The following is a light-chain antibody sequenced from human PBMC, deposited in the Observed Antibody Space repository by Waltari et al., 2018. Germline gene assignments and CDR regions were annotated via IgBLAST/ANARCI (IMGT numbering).Light chain of an antibody. J-gene: IGKJ2*01. CDR1: QSVSSNY. V-gene: IGKV3-20*01. Sequence: EIVLTPSPGTLSLSPGERATLSCRASQSVSSNYLAWYQQTPGQAPRLLIYGASSRATGIPDRFSGSGSGTDFTLTISRLEPADFAVYYCQQYVNSPYTFGQGTNLEIK. CDR3: QQYVNSPYT. CDR2: GAS.